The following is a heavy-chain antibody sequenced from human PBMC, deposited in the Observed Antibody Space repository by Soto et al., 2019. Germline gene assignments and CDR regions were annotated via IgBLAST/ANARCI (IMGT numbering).Heavy chain of an antibody. CDR1: GYTFTSYG. V-gene: IGHV1-18*01. Sequence: ASVKVSCKASGYTFTSYGISWVRQAPGQGLEGMGWISAYNGNTNYAQKLQGRVTMTTDTSTSTAYMELRSLRSDDTAVYYCARDLLLWFGETHYYYYGMDVWGQGTTVTVSS. CDR2: ISAYNGNT. J-gene: IGHJ6*02. D-gene: IGHD3-10*01. CDR3: ARDLLLWFGETHYYYYGMDV.